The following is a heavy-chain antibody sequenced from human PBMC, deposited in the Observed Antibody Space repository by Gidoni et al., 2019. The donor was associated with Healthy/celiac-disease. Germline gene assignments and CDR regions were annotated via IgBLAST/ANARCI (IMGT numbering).Heavy chain of an antibody. CDR3: AREGHVEMATMGAFDI. D-gene: IGHD5-12*01. CDR1: GYTFTSYY. CDR2: INPSGGST. J-gene: IGHJ3*02. V-gene: IGHV1-46*01. Sequence: QVQLVQSGAEVKKPGASVKVSCKASGYTFTSYYMHWVRQAPGQGLEWMGIINPSGGSTSYAQKFQGRVTMTRDTSTSTVYMELSSLRSEDTAVYYCAREGHVEMATMGAFDIWGQGTMVTFSS.